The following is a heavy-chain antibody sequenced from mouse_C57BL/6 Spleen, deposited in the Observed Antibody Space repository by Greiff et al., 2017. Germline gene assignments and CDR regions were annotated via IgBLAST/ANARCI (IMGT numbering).Heavy chain of an antibody. CDR1: GYTFTGYW. CDR3: ARKGLYDEGGYAMDY. CDR2: ILPGSGST. Sequence: QVQLQQSGAELMKPGASVKLSCKASGYTFTGYWIEWVKQRPGHGLEWIGEILPGSGSTNYNEKFKGKATFTADTSSNTSYMQLSSLTTEDSAIYYCARKGLYDEGGYAMDYWGQGTSVTVSS. J-gene: IGHJ4*01. D-gene: IGHD2-12*01. V-gene: IGHV1-9*01.